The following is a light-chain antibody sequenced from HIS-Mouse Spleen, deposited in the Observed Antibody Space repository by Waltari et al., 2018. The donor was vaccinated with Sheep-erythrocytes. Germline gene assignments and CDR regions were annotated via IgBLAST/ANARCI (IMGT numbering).Light chain of an antibody. CDR1: VLAKKY. CDR3: YSAADNNLV. CDR2: KDS. V-gene: IGLV3-27*01. Sequence: SYELTQPSSVSVSPGQTARITCSGDVLAKKYARWFQQKPGQAPVLVIYKDSERPSGIPERFSGSSSGTTVTLTISWAQVEDEADYYCYSAADNNLVFCGGTKLTVL. J-gene: IGLJ3*02.